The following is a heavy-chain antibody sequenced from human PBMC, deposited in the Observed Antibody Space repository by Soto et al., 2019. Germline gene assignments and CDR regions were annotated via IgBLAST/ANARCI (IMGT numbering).Heavy chain of an antibody. D-gene: IGHD1-7*01. Sequence: SQTLSLTSALSGDSVSSNSAACNWIRLSPSRGLEWLARTYYRSRWYNDYAVSVRSRITVNPDTSKNQFSLQLTSVTPEDTAVYYFVGTTWHQWYYMDGWGKGISGTGSS. V-gene: IGHV6-1*01. CDR2: TYYRSRWYN. J-gene: IGHJ6*03. CDR3: VGTTWHQWYYMDG. CDR1: GDSVSSNSAA.